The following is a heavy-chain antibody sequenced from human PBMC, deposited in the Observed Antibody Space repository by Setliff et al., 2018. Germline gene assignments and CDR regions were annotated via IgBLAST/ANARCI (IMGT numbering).Heavy chain of an antibody. J-gene: IGHJ3*02. CDR2: INRNGDRT. V-gene: IGHV3-20*04. CDR1: GFSFNDYG. CDR3: TRQGEWAFDI. Sequence: PGGSLRLSCAASGFSFNDYGSSWVRQAPGKGLEWVSGINRNGDRTGYANSVKGRFTISRDNAKNSLFLQMDSLSVEDTALYYCTRQGEWAFDIWGQGTMVTVSS. D-gene: IGHD3-16*01.